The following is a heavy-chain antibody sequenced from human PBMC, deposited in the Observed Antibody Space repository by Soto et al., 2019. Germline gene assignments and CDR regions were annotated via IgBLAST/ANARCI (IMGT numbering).Heavy chain of an antibody. J-gene: IGHJ4*02. V-gene: IGHV4-39*01. CDR1: GGSISSSSYY. D-gene: IGHD1-26*01. Sequence: SETLSLTCTVSGGSISSSSYYWGWIRQPPGKGLEWIGSIYYSGSTYYNPSLKSRVTISVDTSKNQFSLKLSSVTAADTAVYYCARRLGGATGFDYWGQGTLVTVSS. CDR2: IYYSGST. CDR3: ARRLGGATGFDY.